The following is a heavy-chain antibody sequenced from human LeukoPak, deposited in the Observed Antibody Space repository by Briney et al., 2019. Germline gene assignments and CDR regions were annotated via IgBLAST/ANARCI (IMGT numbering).Heavy chain of an antibody. Sequence: SETLSLTCTVSGSSISRYYWIWIRQPPGKGLEWIGYIYYSGNTNYNPSLKSRVTISVDTSKNQFSLKLSSVTAADTAVYHCARGGENYYYYMDVWGKGTTVTVSS. J-gene: IGHJ6*03. V-gene: IGHV4-59*01. CDR2: IYYSGNT. CDR1: GSSISRYY. CDR3: ARGGENYYYYMDV.